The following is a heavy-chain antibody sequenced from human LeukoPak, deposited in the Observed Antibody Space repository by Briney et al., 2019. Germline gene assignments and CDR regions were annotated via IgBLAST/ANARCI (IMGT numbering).Heavy chain of an antibody. CDR2: IKQDGSEK. CDR3: ARPRDSGWSKTWDY. J-gene: IGHJ4*02. D-gene: IGHD6-13*01. Sequence: PGGSLRLSCEGSGFTFRTYWMTWVRQAPGKGLEWVANIKQDGSEKYYVDSVKGRFTISRDNAQNSLYLQMNSLRAEDTAVYYCARPRDSGWSKTWDYWGQGTLVTVS. V-gene: IGHV3-7*03. CDR1: GFTFRTYW.